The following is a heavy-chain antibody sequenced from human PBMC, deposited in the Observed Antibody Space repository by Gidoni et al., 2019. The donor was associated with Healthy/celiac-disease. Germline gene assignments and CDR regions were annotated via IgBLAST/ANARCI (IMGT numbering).Heavy chain of an antibody. Sequence: EVQLVQSGAEVKKPGESLKISCKGSGYSFTSYWIGWVRQMPGKGLEWLGIIYPGDSDTRYSPSFQGQVTISADKSISTAYLQWSSLKASDTAMYYCARRSSAAAAYYYYYMDVWGKGTTVTVSS. D-gene: IGHD6-13*01. V-gene: IGHV5-51*01. CDR1: GYSFTSYW. CDR3: ARRSSAAAAYYYYYMDV. J-gene: IGHJ6*03. CDR2: IYPGDSDT.